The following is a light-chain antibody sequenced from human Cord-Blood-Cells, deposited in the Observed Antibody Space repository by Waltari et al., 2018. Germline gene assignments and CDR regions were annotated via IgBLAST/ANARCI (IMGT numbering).Light chain of an antibody. V-gene: IGLV3-1*01. J-gene: IGLJ7*01. Sequence: SYELTQPPSVSVSPGQTASITCSGDKLGDKYACWYQQKPGQSPVLVIYQDSKRPSGIPERFPGSNSGNTATLTISGTQAMDEADYYCQAWDSSLAVFGGGTQLTVL. CDR1: KLGDKY. CDR2: QDS. CDR3: QAWDSSLAV.